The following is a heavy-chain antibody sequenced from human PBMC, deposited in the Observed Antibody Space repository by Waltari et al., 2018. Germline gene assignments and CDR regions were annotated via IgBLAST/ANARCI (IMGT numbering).Heavy chain of an antibody. D-gene: IGHD2-21*01. Sequence: QVQLVQSGAEVKKPGASVKISCKTSEYTFASSYVHWVRQDPGQGLEWMGIINPIGGSTIYEQRFQGRVTMTRDTSTSTVYMELSSLKSEDTAVYYCATDTGALWMDVWGQGTTVTVSS. J-gene: IGHJ6*02. V-gene: IGHV1-46*01. CDR3: ATDTGALWMDV. CDR2: INPIGGST. CDR1: EYTFASSY.